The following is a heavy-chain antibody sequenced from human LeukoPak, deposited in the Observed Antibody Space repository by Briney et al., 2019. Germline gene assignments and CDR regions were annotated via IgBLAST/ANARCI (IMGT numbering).Heavy chain of an antibody. CDR2: IKHDGSEK. D-gene: IGHD6-13*01. J-gene: IGHJ4*02. CDR3: ARGRGNSSSWYFDY. Sequence: PGGSLRLSCAASRFTFSSYWMSWVRQAPGKGLEGVANIKHDGSEKYSVDSVKGRFTISRDNAKNSLYLQMNSLRAEDTAVYYCARGRGNSSSWYFDYWGQGTLATVSS. CDR1: RFTFSSYW. V-gene: IGHV3-7*01.